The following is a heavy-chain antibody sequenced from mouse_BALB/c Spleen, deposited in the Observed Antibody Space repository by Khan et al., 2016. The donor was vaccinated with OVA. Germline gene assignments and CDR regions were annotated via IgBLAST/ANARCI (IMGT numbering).Heavy chain of an antibody. Sequence: VQLQQSGPELVKPGASVKLSCTASGFNIKDTYMHWVKQRPGQGLEWIGKIDPANGNTKYDPKFQGKATITADTSSNTAYLQPSSLTSEDTAVYYCARRNAWGQGTTFTVSS. V-gene: IGHV14-3*02. CDR2: IDPANGNT. CDR1: GFNIKDTY. CDR3: ARRNA. J-gene: IGHJ2*01.